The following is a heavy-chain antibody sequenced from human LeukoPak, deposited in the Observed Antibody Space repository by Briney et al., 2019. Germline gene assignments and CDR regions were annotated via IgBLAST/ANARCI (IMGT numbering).Heavy chain of an antibody. D-gene: IGHD3-3*01. CDR3: ARRVSTLDYDFWSGSMDV. CDR1: GYSFTSYW. CDR2: IYPGDSDT. V-gene: IGHV5-51*01. J-gene: IGHJ6*03. Sequence: GESLKISCKGSGYSFTSYWIGWVRQMPGKGLEWMGIIYPGDSDTRYSPSFQGQVTISADKSISTAYLQWSSLKASDTAMYYCARRVSTLDYDFWSGSMDVWGKGTTVTVPS.